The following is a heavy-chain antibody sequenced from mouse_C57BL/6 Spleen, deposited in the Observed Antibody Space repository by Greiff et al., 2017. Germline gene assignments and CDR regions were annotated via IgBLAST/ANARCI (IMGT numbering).Heavy chain of an antibody. V-gene: IGHV1-55*01. CDR2: IYPGSGST. D-gene: IGHD2-3*01. CDR1: GYTFTSYW. CDR3: AVYDGYYGGFAY. J-gene: IGHJ3*01. Sequence: QVQLQQPGAELVKPGASVKMSCKASGYTFTSYWITWVKQRPGQGLEWIGDIYPGSGSTNYNEKFKSKATLTVDTSSSTAYMQLSSLTSEDSAVYYCAVYDGYYGGFAYWGQGTLVTVSA.